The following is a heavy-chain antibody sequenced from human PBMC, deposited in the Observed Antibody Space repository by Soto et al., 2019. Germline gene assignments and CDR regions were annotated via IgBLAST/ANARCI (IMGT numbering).Heavy chain of an antibody. CDR3: AREAVTRAVNWFDP. Sequence: QLQLQESGSGLVKPSQTLSLTCAVSGGSISSGGYSWSWIRQPPGKGLEWIGYIYHSGSTYYNPALRSLVTISVDRCKNQFSLKLSSVTAADTAVYYCAREAVTRAVNWFDPWGQGTLVTVSS. CDR1: GGSISSGGYS. V-gene: IGHV4-30-2*01. D-gene: IGHD4-4*01. CDR2: IYHSGST. J-gene: IGHJ5*02.